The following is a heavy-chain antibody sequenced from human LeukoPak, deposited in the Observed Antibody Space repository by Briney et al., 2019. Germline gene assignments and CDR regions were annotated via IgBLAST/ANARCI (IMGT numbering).Heavy chain of an antibody. CDR1: GYTFTIYG. V-gene: IGHV1-18*01. Sequence: ASVKVSCKASGYTFTIYGISWVRQAPGPGLEWVGWISTYNGNTNYAQKLQGRVTMTTDTSTSTAYMELRSLRYDDTAVYYCAREPLFGVPLPMSFHWFDPWGQGTLVTVSS. CDR3: AREPLFGVPLPMSFHWFDP. D-gene: IGHD3-3*01. J-gene: IGHJ5*02. CDR2: ISTYNGNT.